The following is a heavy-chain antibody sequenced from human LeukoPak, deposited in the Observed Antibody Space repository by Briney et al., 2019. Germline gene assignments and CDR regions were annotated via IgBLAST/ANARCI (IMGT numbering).Heavy chain of an antibody. CDR2: MNPNSGNT. D-gene: IGHD6-19*01. CDR3: ARAGEVYNSGSYLEY. Sequence: ASVKVSCKASGYTFTSYDINWVRQATGQGLEWMGWMNPNSGNTGYAQKFQGRVTITADESTSTAYMELSSLRSEDTAVYYCARAGEVYNSGSYLEYWGQGTLVTVSS. J-gene: IGHJ4*02. V-gene: IGHV1-8*03. CDR1: GYTFTSYD.